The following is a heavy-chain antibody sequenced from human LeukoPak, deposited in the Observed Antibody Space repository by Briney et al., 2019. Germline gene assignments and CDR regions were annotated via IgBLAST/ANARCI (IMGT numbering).Heavy chain of an antibody. Sequence: GGPVRLLCAASGFTFSRYPMRGPPEAREKGVEWVSDTCGRGDQIQYADSVKGRFTIFRDNSKNTLYLQMNSLRAEDTAVYYCAKEGDIVVVPAAEFDYWGQGTLVTVSS. CDR3: AKEGDIVVVPAAEFDY. D-gene: IGHD2-2*01. V-gene: IGHV3-23*01. CDR2: TCGRGDQI. J-gene: IGHJ4*02. CDR1: GFTFSRYP.